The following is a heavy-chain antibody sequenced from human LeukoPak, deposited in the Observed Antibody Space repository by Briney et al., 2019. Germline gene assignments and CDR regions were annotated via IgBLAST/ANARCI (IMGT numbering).Heavy chain of an antibody. CDR2: ISYDGSNE. J-gene: IGHJ4*02. V-gene: IGHV3-30*04. CDR1: GFTFSSYA. CDR3: ARDGVVQWLSYYFEY. D-gene: IGHD6-19*01. Sequence: GGSLRLSCAASGFTFSSYAMHWVRQAPGKGLEWVAVISYDGSNEYYANSAKGRFTLSRDNSKNTLYLQMNSLRAEDTAVYYCARDGVVQWLSYYFEYWGQGTLVTVSS.